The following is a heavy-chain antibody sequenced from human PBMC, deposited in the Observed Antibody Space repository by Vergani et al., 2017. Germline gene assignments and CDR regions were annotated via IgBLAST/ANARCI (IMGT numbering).Heavy chain of an antibody. Sequence: EVQLLQSEGAVVQPGGYLRLSCVASGFTFSSHAMSWVRQAPGKGLEWVSVIYSGGSTYYADSVKGRFTISRHNSKNTLYLQMNSLRAEDTAVYYCARDRVDIVATTTYYYYYYGMDVWGQGTTVTVSS. CDR2: IYSGGST. V-gene: IGHV3-53*04. CDR3: ARDRVDIVATTTYYYYYYGMDV. J-gene: IGHJ6*02. D-gene: IGHD5-12*01. CDR1: GFTFSSHA.